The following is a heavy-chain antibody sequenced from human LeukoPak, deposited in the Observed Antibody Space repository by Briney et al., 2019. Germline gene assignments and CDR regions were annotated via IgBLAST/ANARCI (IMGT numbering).Heavy chain of an antibody. Sequence: GGSLRLSCVVSGFTVSSNHMIWVRQAPGKGLEWVSILYSGDSTYYADSEKGRFTISRDSSKNTLYLQMNSLRAEDSSVYYCARLVGRLDYGDYRLDYWGQGTLVTVSS. J-gene: IGHJ4*02. V-gene: IGHV3-66*04. CDR2: LYSGDST. CDR3: ARLVGRLDYGDYRLDY. D-gene: IGHD4-17*01. CDR1: GFTVSSNH.